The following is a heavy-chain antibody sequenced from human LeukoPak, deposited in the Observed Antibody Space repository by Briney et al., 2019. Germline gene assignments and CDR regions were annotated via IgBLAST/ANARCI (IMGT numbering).Heavy chain of an antibody. CDR1: GGSISSGGYY. CDR3: ARDDYSIDY. CDR2: IYHSGST. J-gene: IGHJ4*02. Sequence: PSETLSLTCTVSGGSISSGGYYWSWIRQPPGKGLEWIGYIYHSGSTYYNPSLKSRVTISVDRSKNQFSLKLSSVTAADAAVYYCARDDYSIDYWAREPWSPSPQ. V-gene: IGHV4-30-2*01. D-gene: IGHD4-11*01.